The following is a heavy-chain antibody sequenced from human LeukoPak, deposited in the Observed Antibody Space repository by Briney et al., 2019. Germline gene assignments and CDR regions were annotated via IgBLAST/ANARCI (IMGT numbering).Heavy chain of an antibody. CDR2: IIPILGIA. Sequence: SVKVSCKASGGTFSSYAISWVRQAPGQGLEWMGRIIPILGIANYAQKFQGRVTMTRNTAISTAYMELSSLRSEDTAVYYCARVGSNSYYYMDVWGKGTTVTVSS. CDR1: GGTFSSYA. J-gene: IGHJ6*03. V-gene: IGHV1-69*04. CDR3: ARVGSNSYYYMDV. D-gene: IGHD1-26*01.